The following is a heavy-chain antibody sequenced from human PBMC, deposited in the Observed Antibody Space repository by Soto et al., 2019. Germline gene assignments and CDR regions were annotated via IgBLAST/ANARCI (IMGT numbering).Heavy chain of an antibody. J-gene: IGHJ4*02. CDR1: GFSLTSSDMG. D-gene: IGHD4-17*01. Sequence: SGPTLVNPTQTLTLTCAISGFSLTSSDMGVAWIRQPPGKALEWLALIYWDDDKRYSPSLKDRLAISKDTSRNQVVLTITNVDPVDTATYFCAHAGDYDLLTFDHWGPGTLVTVSS. CDR3: AHAGDYDLLTFDH. V-gene: IGHV2-5*02. CDR2: IYWDDDK.